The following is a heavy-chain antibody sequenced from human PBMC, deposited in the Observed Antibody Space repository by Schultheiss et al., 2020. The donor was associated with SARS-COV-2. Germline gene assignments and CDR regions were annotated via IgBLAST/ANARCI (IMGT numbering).Heavy chain of an antibody. J-gene: IGHJ4*02. D-gene: IGHD6-13*01. CDR1: GFTFSSYA. CDR2: IYSGGST. V-gene: IGHV3-66*02. Sequence: GGSLRLSCAASGFTFSSYAMSWVRQAPGKGLEWVSVIYSGGSTYYADSVKGRFTISRDNSKNTLYLQMNSLRAEDTAVYYCARATSSTAFDYWGQGTLVTVSS. CDR3: ARATSSTAFDY.